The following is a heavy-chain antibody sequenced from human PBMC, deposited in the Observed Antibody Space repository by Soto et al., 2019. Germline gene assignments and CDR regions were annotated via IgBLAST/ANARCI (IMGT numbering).Heavy chain of an antibody. D-gene: IGHD4-17*01. CDR2: VYYRGRS. CDR1: GGSVTNSSYY. CDR3: VSQRTTVPTQAYFDY. V-gene: IGHV4-39*01. J-gene: IGHJ4*02. Sequence: SETLSLTCTVSGGSVTNSSYYWGWIRQSPWKGLEWIGSVYYRGRSYSKSSVKSRVTISVDTSKNRFSLSLNSVTASDTAVYFCVSQRTTVPTQAYFDYWGPRXLVTVSS.